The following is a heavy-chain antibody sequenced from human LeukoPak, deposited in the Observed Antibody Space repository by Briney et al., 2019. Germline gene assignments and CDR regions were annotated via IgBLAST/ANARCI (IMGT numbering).Heavy chain of an antibody. J-gene: IGHJ4*02. V-gene: IGHV3-11*03. D-gene: IGHD2-21*02. CDR3: ARSLTYCGGDCYSGDSDY. CDR1: GFTVSDYY. Sequence: GGSLRLSCAASGFTVSDYYMSGIRQAPGKGLEWVSYISSSSSYTNYADSVKGRFTISRDNAKNSLYLQMNSLRAEDTAVYYCARSLTYCGGDCYSGDSDYWGQRTLVTVSS. CDR2: ISSSSSYT.